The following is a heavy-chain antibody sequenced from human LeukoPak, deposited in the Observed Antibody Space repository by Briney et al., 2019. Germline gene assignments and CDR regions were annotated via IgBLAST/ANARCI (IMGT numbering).Heavy chain of an antibody. CDR2: IYYSGST. CDR1: GGSISSYY. J-gene: IGHJ4*02. Sequence: AETLSLTWTVSGGSISSYYGSWIRQPPGKGMEWLGYIYYSGSTNYNPSLKSRVTISVDTSKNQFSLKLSSVPAADTAVYYCARTGDGYAIDYWGQGTLVTGSS. D-gene: IGHD5-24*01. V-gene: IGHV4-59*01. CDR3: ARTGDGYAIDY.